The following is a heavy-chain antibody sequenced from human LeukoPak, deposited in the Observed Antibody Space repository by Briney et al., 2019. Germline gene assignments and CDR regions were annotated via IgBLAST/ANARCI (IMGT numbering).Heavy chain of an antibody. D-gene: IGHD5-18*01. Sequence: GASVKVSCKASGYSFTGYFIHWLRQAPGQGLEWVGWIRVKTGDTTYAQKFQGRVTVTRDTSISTAYMELSRLRSDDTAVYYCARTIQLWSPFGYWGQGTLVTVSS. V-gene: IGHV1-2*02. CDR2: IRVKTGDT. CDR1: GYSFTGYF. J-gene: IGHJ4*02. CDR3: ARTIQLWSPFGY.